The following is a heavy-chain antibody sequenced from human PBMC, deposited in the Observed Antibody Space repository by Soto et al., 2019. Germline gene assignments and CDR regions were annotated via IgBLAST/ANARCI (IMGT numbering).Heavy chain of an antibody. CDR1: GFIFSNFG. CDR2: IWYDGSNE. J-gene: IGHJ6*02. Sequence: GGSLRLSCAASGFIFSNFGIHWVRQAPGKGLEWVAVIWYDGSNEYYADSVKGRFTTSKDNSKNMLYLQMNSLRAEDTAVYYCARDDIPGITVATYGLDVWGQGTTVTVSS. D-gene: IGHD6-19*01. V-gene: IGHV3-33*01. CDR3: ARDDIPGITVATYGLDV.